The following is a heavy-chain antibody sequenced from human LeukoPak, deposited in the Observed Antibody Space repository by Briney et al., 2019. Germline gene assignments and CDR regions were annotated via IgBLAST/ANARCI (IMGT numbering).Heavy chain of an antibody. CDR2: ISSGSTYT. Sequence: GGSLRLSCEVSGFTFSDHYMSWIRQAPGKRLEWVSYISSGSTYTNYADSVEGRFTISRDNAKNSLYLQMNSLRAEDTAVYYCARGDYGGDYFDYWGQGTLVTVSS. CDR1: GFTFSDHY. J-gene: IGHJ4*02. CDR3: ARGDYGGDYFDY. V-gene: IGHV3-11*05. D-gene: IGHD4-23*01.